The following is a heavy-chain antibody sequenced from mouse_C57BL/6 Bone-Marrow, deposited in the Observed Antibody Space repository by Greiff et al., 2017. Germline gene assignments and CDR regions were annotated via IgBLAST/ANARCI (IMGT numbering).Heavy chain of an antibody. V-gene: IGHV1-87*01. Sequence: QVQLKESGPELARPWASVKISCPAFYTFSRRVHFAIRDTNYWMQWVKQRPGQGLEWIGAISPGNGDPSYNQKFKGKATLTADKSSSTAYRQRSSLTSEDSAVYYWAFQYDYDAIFADWGKGTLVTVAA. D-gene: IGHD2-4*01. CDR2: GQGLEWIG. CDR1: YTFSRRVH. J-gene: IGHJ3*01. CDR3: SEDSAVYYWAFQYDYDAIFAD.